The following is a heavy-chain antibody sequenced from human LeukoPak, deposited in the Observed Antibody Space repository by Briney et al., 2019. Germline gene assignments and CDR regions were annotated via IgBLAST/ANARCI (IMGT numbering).Heavy chain of an antibody. CDR3: ARAAGQQLDNWFDP. J-gene: IGHJ5*02. D-gene: IGHD6-13*01. CDR2: INHSGST. Sequence: SETLSLTCAVYGGSFSGYYWSWIRQPPGKGLEWIGEINHSGSTNYNPSLKSRVTISVDTSKNQFSLKLSSVTAADTAVYYCARAAGQQLDNWFDPWGQGTLVTVSS. CDR1: GGSFSGYY. V-gene: IGHV4-34*01.